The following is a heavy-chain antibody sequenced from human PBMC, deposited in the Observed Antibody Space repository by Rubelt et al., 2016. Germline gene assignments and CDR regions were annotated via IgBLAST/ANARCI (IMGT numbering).Heavy chain of an antibody. V-gene: IGHV1-3*01. J-gene: IGHJ4*02. CDR3: ARGGLSELLWFGESRVDY. Sequence: QVQLVQSGAEVKKPGASVKVSCKASGYTFTSYAMHWVRQAPGQRLEWMGWINAGNGNTKYSQKFQVRVTMTSDTSGSTAYMELSSLRSEDTAVYYCARGGLSELLWFGESRVDYWGQGTLVTVSS. D-gene: IGHD3-10*01. CDR2: INAGNGNT. CDR1: GYTFTSYA.